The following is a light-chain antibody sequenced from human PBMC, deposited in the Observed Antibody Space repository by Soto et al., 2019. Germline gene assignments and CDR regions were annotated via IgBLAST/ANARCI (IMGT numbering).Light chain of an antibody. V-gene: IGKV3-15*01. CDR1: QSVSSN. CDR3: QQYNNWPF. J-gene: IGKJ3*01. Sequence: EIVMTQSPATLSVSPGERATLSCRASQSVSSNLAWYQQKPGQAPGLLIYGASTRATGIPARFSGSGSGTEFTLTISSLQSEDFAVYYCQQYNNWPFFGPGTKVDIK. CDR2: GAS.